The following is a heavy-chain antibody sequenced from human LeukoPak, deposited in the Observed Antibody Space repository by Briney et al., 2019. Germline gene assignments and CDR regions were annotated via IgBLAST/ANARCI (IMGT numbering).Heavy chain of an antibody. J-gene: IGHJ4*02. V-gene: IGHV4-59*08. Sequence: PSETLSLTCTVSGGSISSYYWSWIRQPPGKGLEWIGYIYYSGSTNYNPSLKSRVTISADTSKNQFSLKLSSVTAADTAVYYCATVGAVAGKYYFDYWGQGTLVTVSS. CDR1: GGSISSYY. D-gene: IGHD6-19*01. CDR2: IYYSGST. CDR3: ATVGAVAGKYYFDY.